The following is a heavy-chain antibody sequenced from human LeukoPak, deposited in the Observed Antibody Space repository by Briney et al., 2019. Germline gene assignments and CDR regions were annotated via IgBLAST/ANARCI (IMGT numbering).Heavy chain of an antibody. CDR3: ARAQEGYYFDY. Sequence: ASVKVSCKASGYIFTSYYIHWVRQAPGRGLEWMGWINTNTGNPTYAQGFTGRFVFSLDTSVSTAYLQISSLKAEDTAVYYCARAQEGYYFDYWGQGTLVTVSS. CDR1: GYIFTSYY. V-gene: IGHV7-4-1*02. J-gene: IGHJ4*02. CDR2: INTNTGNP.